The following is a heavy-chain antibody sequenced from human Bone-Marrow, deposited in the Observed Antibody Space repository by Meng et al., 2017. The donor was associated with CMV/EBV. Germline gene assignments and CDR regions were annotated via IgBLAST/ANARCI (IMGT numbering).Heavy chain of an antibody. J-gene: IGHJ6*02. CDR1: GFTVSSNY. CDR2: IYSGGST. CDR3: AKDIAAANHYGMDV. Sequence: GGSLRLSCAASGFTVSSNYMSWVRQAPGKGLEWVSVIYSGGSTYYADFVKGRLTISRDNSKNTLYLEMNSLRAGDTAVYYCAKDIAAANHYGMDVWGQGTTVTVP. D-gene: IGHD6-13*01. V-gene: IGHV3-53*05.